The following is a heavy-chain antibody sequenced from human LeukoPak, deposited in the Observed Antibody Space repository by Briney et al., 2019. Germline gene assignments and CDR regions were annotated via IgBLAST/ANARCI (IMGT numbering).Heavy chain of an antibody. CDR2: IIPIFGTA. J-gene: IGHJ3*02. CDR3: ARVNCGGDCYSDRGAFDI. V-gene: IGHV1-69*13. Sequence: GASVKVSCKASGGTFSSYTITRVRQAPGQGLEWMGGIIPIFGTANYAQKFQGRVTITADESTSTAYMELSSVRSKDTAVYYCARVNCGGDCYSDRGAFDIWGQGTMVTVSS. CDR1: GGTFSSYT. D-gene: IGHD2-21*02.